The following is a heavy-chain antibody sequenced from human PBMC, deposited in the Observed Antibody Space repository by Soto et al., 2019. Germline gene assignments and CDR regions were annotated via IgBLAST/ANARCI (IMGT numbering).Heavy chain of an antibody. CDR3: AILGLDVAS. V-gene: IGHV1-69*14. CDR2: IITILGTP. Sequence: QFQLVQSGAEVQKPGSSVNVSCKASGDTPSTYAISWVRQAPGQGLEWMGGIITILGTPNYAQRFQGRTTTSADTSTRTSYLELNSVTSDDTAVFYCAILGLDVASWGQGPRVIVSS. J-gene: IGHJ4*02. CDR1: GDTPSTYA. D-gene: IGHD3-16*01.